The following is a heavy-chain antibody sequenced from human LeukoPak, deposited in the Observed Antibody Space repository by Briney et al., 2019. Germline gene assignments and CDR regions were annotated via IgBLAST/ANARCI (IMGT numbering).Heavy chain of an antibody. CDR2: IYYSGST. Sequence: SETLSLTCTVSGGSISSGDYYWSWIRQPPGKRLEWIGYIYYSGSTYYNPSLKSRVTISVDTSKNQFSLKLSSVTAADTAVYYCARGGYDILTGHRFDYWGQGTLVTVSS. J-gene: IGHJ4*02. CDR3: ARGGYDILTGHRFDY. V-gene: IGHV4-30-4*01. CDR1: GGSISSGDYY. D-gene: IGHD3-9*01.